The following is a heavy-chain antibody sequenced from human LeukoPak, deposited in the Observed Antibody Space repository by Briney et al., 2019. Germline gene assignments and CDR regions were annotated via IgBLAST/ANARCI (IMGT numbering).Heavy chain of an antibody. CDR2: IIPILGIA. D-gene: IGHD2-15*01. J-gene: IGHJ5*02. V-gene: IGHV1-69*04. CDR3: ARESYCSGGSCYSGRFDP. Sequence: SVKVPCKASGGTFSSYAISWVRQAPGQGLEWMGRIIPILGIANYAQKFQGRVTITADKSTSTAYMELSSLRSEDTAVYYCARESYCSGGSCYSGRFDPWGQGTLVTVSS. CDR1: GGTFSSYA.